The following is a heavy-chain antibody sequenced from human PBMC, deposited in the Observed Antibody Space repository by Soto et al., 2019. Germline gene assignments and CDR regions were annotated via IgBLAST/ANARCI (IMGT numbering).Heavy chain of an antibody. J-gene: IGHJ4*02. CDR3: AKDRTDIVVVTALGYFDY. D-gene: IGHD2-21*02. CDR1: GFTFSSYA. V-gene: IGHV3-23*01. Sequence: GGSLRLSCAASGFTFSSYAMIWVRQAPGKGLEWVSAISGSGGSTYYADSVKGRFTISRDNSKNTLYLQMNSLRAEDTAVYYCAKDRTDIVVVTALGYFDYWGQGTLVTVSS. CDR2: ISGSGGST.